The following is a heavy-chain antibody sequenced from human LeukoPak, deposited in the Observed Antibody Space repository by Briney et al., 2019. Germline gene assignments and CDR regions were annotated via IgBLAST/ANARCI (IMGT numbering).Heavy chain of an antibody. CDR1: GGSISSYY. D-gene: IGHD1-26*01. V-gene: IGHV4-59*12. CDR2: IHYSGST. J-gene: IGHJ5*02. CDR3: ARSPVGAKFWFDP. Sequence: SETLSLTCTVSGGSISSYYWSWIRQPPGKGLEWIGYIHYSGSTKYNPSLKSRVTISVDTSKNQFSLNLSSVTAADTAVYYCARSPVGAKFWFDPWGQGTLVTVSS.